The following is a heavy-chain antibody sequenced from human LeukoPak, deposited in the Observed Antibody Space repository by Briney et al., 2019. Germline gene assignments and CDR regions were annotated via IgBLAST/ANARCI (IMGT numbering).Heavy chain of an antibody. D-gene: IGHD3-10*01. CDR1: GGSISSSSYY. CDR2: IYYSGST. Sequence: PSETLSLTCTVSGGSISSSSYYWGWIRQPPGKGLEWIGSIYYSGSTYYNPSLKSRVTISVDTSKNQFSLKLSSVTAADTAVYYCARVKTTMVREDYWGQGTLVTVSS. J-gene: IGHJ4*02. V-gene: IGHV4-39*01. CDR3: ARVKTTMVREDY.